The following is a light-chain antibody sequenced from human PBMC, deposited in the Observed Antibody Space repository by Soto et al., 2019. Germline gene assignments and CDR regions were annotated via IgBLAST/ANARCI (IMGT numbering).Light chain of an antibody. CDR1: SSDVGGYNY. V-gene: IGLV2-14*01. CDR3: SSYTTSGSLV. Sequence: QSALTQPASVSRSPGQSITISCTGTSSDVGGYNYVSWYQQHPGKAPKLMIYDVSNRPSGVSNRFSGSKSGNTASVTISGLQAEDEADYYCSSYTTSGSLVFGGGTQLTVL. J-gene: IGLJ2*01. CDR2: DVS.